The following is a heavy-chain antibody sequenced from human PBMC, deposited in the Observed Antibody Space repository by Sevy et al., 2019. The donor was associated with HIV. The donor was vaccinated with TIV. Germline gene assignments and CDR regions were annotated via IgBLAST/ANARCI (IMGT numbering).Heavy chain of an antibody. CDR1: RFTFRNAW. CDR2: IINDPDGGTT. CDR3: STDIVVQSGYSYDFSTFNPDLPHNSGADV. J-gene: IGHJ6*02. D-gene: IGHD5-12*01. Sequence: GGSLRLSCTASRFTFRNAWMTWVRQVPGKGLEWVGRIINDPDGGTTYYAAPVRGRFTISRDDSKNTLYLQMNSLETEDTAVYDCSTDIVVQSGYSYDFSTFNPDLPHNSGADVWGQGTTVTVSS. V-gene: IGHV3-15*01.